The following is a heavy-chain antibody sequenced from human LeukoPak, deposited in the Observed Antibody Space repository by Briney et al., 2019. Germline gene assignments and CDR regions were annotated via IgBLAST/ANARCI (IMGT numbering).Heavy chain of an antibody. Sequence: SETLSITCTVSGGSISSGGYYWSWIRQHPGKGLEWIGYIYYSGSTYYNPSLKSRVTISVDTSKNQFSLKLSSVTAADTAVYYCARIRVTYYYGSGAPDAFDIWGQGTMVTVSS. D-gene: IGHD3-10*01. J-gene: IGHJ3*02. V-gene: IGHV4-31*03. CDR1: GGSISSGGYY. CDR3: ARIRVTYYYGSGAPDAFDI. CDR2: IYYSGST.